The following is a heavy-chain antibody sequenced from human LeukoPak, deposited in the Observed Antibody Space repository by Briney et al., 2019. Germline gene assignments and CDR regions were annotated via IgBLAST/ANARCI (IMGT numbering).Heavy chain of an antibody. J-gene: IGHJ4*02. D-gene: IGHD3-3*01. Sequence: NPSETLSLTCAVYGGSFSGYYWSWIRQPPGKGLEWIGEINHSGSTNYNPSLKSRVTISVDTSKNQFSLKLSSVTAADTAVYYCARWGFWSGQTYYFDYWGQGTLVTVSS. V-gene: IGHV4-34*01. CDR1: GGSFSGYY. CDR3: ARWGFWSGQTYYFDY. CDR2: INHSGST.